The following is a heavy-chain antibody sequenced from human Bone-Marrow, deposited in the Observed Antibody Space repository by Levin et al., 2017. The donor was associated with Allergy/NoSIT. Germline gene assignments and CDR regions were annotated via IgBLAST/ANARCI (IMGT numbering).Heavy chain of an antibody. CDR1: GFTFSSYA. CDR2: ISYDGSNK. CDR3: ARVAISRSFSYYYGMDV. Sequence: GGSLRLSCAASGFTFSSYAMHWVRQAPGKGLEWVAVISYDGSNKYYADSVKGRFTISRDNSKNTLYLQMNSLRAEDTAVYYCARVAISRSFSYYYGMDVWGQGTTVTVSS. V-gene: IGHV3-30*04. D-gene: IGHD3-3*01. J-gene: IGHJ6*02.